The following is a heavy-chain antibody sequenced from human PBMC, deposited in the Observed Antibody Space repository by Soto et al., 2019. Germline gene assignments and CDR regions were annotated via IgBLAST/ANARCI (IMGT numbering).Heavy chain of an antibody. J-gene: IGHJ6*02. D-gene: IGHD1-26*01. Sequence: ASVKVSCKASGYTFTSYYMHWVRQAPGQGLEWMGIINPSGGSTSYAQKFQGRVTMTRDTSTGTVYMELSSLRSEDTAVYYCASGIVGATGDYYYGMDVWGQGTTVTVSS. V-gene: IGHV1-46*01. CDR2: INPSGGST. CDR3: ASGIVGATGDYYYGMDV. CDR1: GYTFTSYY.